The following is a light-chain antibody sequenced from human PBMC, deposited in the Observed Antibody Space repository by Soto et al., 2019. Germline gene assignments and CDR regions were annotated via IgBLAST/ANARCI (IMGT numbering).Light chain of an antibody. CDR3: MQARQTPWT. CDR2: LGS. CDR1: QSLLHSNGYNY. Sequence: IVLTQSPLSLHVTPGEPASISCRSSQSLLHSNGYNYVDWYLQKPGQSPQLLIYLGSNRASGVPDRFSDSGSGTDFTLKISRVEAEDVGVYYCMQARQTPWTFGQGT. J-gene: IGKJ1*01. V-gene: IGKV2-28*01.